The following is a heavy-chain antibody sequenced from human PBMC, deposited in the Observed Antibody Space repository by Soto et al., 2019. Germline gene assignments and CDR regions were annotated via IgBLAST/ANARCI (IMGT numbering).Heavy chain of an antibody. V-gene: IGHV4-30-4*08. Sequence: PSQPPCLPCTVPDGYVIIGACYWRWIRKPPGKGLEWIGYIHYSGSTNYSPSLKGRVTISVDTSKNQFPLKLSSVTAADTALYYCAHYSSGPAFDIWGQGTMVTV. CDR1: DGYVIIGACY. D-gene: IGHD6-19*01. CDR3: AHYSSGPAFDI. CDR2: IHYSGST. J-gene: IGHJ3*02.